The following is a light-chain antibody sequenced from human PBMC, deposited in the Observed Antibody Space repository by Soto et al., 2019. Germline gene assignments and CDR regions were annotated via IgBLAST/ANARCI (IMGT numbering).Light chain of an antibody. CDR3: QQYGSSPPWT. CDR2: GAS. CDR1: QSVSSSY. V-gene: IGKV3-20*01. Sequence: EIVWTQSPGTLSLSPGERATLSCRASQSVSSSYLAWYQQKLGQAPRLLIYGASSRATGLPDRFSGSGSGTDFTLTISRVEPEDFAVYSCQQYGSSPPWTVGQGTKVEIK. J-gene: IGKJ1*01.